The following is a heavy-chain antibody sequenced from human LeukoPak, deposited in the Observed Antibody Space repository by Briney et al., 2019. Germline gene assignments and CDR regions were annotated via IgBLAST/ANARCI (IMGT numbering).Heavy chain of an antibody. Sequence: PGGSLRLSCAASGFTFSSYWMHWVRQAPGKGLVWVSRISSDGSNTTYADSVKGRFTISRDNAKNTLYLQMNSLRAEDTAVYYCARATAGIYGLDVWGQGTTVTVSS. CDR1: GFTFSSYW. D-gene: IGHD3-10*01. V-gene: IGHV3-74*01. CDR3: ARATAGIYGLDV. CDR2: ISSDGSNT. J-gene: IGHJ6*02.